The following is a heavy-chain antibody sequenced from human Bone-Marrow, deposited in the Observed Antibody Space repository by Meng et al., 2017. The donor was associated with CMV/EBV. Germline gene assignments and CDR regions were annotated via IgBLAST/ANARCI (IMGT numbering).Heavy chain of an antibody. CDR1: GYTFTGYY. CDR2: INPNSGGT. V-gene: IGHV1-2*02. J-gene: IGHJ4*02. CDR3: ARDRPAANFDY. D-gene: IGHD2-2*01. Sequence: ASAQVSCKASGYTFTGYYMHWVRHATGQGLEWMGWINPNSGGTNYAQQFQGRVTMTRDTSISTAYMELSRLRTDDTAVYDCARDRPAANFDYWGQGTPVTVSS.